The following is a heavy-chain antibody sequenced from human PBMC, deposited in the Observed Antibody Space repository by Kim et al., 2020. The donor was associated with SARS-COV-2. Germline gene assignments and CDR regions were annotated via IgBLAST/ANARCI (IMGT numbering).Heavy chain of an antibody. CDR2: INPSDGSA. Sequence: ASVKVSCKASGYTFASYYVHWVRQAPGQGLEWMGVINPSDGSAGYAQKFQGRVTMTRDTSTTTVYMEVSSLRSEDTAVYNCARESRILGATRGETYDYWGQGTLVTVSS. CDR3: ARESRILGATRGETYDY. D-gene: IGHD1-26*01. V-gene: IGHV1-46*01. CDR1: GYTFASYY. J-gene: IGHJ4*02.